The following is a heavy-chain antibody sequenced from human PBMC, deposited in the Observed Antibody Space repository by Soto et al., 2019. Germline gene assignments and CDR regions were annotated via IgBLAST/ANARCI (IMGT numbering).Heavy chain of an antibody. CDR1: GFTFSNYA. J-gene: IGHJ4*02. V-gene: IGHV3-23*01. D-gene: IGHD6-13*01. CDR3: AKGALGCSSRYDWVY. CDR2: ISSSGGDT. Sequence: VQLLDSGGGLMQPGGSLRVSCAASGFTFSNYAMNWARQAPGKGPEWVSAISSSGGDTYYADSVKGRFTISRDNSKNTLYLQMNSLRVKYTAIYCCAKGALGCSSRYDWVYWGQGTLVTVSS.